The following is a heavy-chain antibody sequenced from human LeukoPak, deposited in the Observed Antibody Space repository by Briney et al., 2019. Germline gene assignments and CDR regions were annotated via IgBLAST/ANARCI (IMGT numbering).Heavy chain of an antibody. CDR2: IYYSGST. V-gene: IGHV4-39*01. D-gene: IGHD6-13*01. CDR3: ARPAGYSSSWYSDGNAFDI. J-gene: IGHJ3*02. Sequence: SETLSLTCTVSGGSISSSSYYWGWIRQPPGKGLEWIGSIYYSGSTYYNPSLKSRVTISVDTSKNQFSLKLSSVTAADTAVYYCARPAGYSSSWYSDGNAFDIWGQGTMVTVSS. CDR1: GGSISSSSYY.